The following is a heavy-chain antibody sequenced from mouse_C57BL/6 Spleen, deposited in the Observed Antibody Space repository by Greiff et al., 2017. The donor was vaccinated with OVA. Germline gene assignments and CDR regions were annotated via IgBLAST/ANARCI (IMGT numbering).Heavy chain of an antibody. V-gene: IGHV1-42*01. CDR2: INPSNGGT. D-gene: IGHD1-1*01. CDR3: ARVGVAEGFAY. J-gene: IGHJ3*01. CDR1: GYSFTGYY. Sequence: DVKLQESGPELVKPGASVKISCKASGYSFTGYYMNWVKQSPEKSLEWIGEINPSNGGTTYNQKFKAKATLTVDKSSSTAYMQLKSLTSEDSAVYYCARVGVAEGFAYWGQGTLVTVSA.